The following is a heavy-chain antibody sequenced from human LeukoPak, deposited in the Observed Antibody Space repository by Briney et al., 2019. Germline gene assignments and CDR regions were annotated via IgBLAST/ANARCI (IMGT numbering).Heavy chain of an antibody. Sequence: PGGSLRLSCAASGFTFSSYGMHWVRQAPGKGLEWVAFIRYDGSNKYYTGSVKGRFTISRDNSKNTLYLQMNSLRAEDTAVYYCAKGAIAARLGGFEYWGQGTLVTVSS. V-gene: IGHV3-30*02. CDR2: IRYDGSNK. CDR1: GFTFSSYG. CDR3: AKGAIAARLGGFEY. D-gene: IGHD6-6*01. J-gene: IGHJ4*02.